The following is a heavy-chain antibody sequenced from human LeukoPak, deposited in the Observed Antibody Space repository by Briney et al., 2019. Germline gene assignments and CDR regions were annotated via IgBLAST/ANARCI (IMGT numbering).Heavy chain of an antibody. CDR3: AKRGAARMDYFDY. J-gene: IGHJ4*02. D-gene: IGHD6-6*01. V-gene: IGHV3-7*03. CDR1: GFTFSSYW. CDR2: IKQDGSEK. Sequence: GGSLRLSCAASGFTFSSYWMNWVRQAPGKGLEWVANIKQDGSEKKYVDSVKGRFTISRDNSKNTLYLQMNSLRAEDTAVYYCAKRGAARMDYFDYWGQGTLVTVSS.